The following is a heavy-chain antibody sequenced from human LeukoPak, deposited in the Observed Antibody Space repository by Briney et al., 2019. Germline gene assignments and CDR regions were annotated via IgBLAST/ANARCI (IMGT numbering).Heavy chain of an antibody. Sequence: GGSLRLSCAASGFTFSSYWMHWIRQAPGTGLVWVARVKVDGTNTDYADSVTGRFTISGDNAKKTLYLQMNSLRAEDTAVYYCTKEDPYYYQSGGYHSKAFDIWGQGTVVTVSS. V-gene: IGHV3-74*01. CDR1: GFTFSSYW. CDR3: TKEDPYYYQSGGYHSKAFDI. CDR2: VKVDGTNT. J-gene: IGHJ3*02. D-gene: IGHD3-22*01.